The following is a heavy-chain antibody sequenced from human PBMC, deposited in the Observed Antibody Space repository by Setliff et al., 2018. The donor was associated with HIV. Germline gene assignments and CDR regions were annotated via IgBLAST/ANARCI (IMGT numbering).Heavy chain of an antibody. CDR3: ARTYYYDKSGEGYMDV. J-gene: IGHJ6*03. CDR2: IHYSGST. CDR1: GGSISSYF. Sequence: SETLSLTCTVSGGSISSYFWSWVRQPPGKGLEWIGYIHYSGSTYYSPSLKSRLTISIDTSKNQFSLNLSSVTAADTAVYYCARTYYYDKSGEGYMDVWGKGTTVTVSS. D-gene: IGHD3-22*01. V-gene: IGHV4-59*12.